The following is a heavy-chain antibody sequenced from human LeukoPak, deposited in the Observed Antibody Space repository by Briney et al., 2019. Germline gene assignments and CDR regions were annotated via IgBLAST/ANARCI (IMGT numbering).Heavy chain of an antibody. CDR1: GIALSNDG. CDR3: AKRGVVIRVILVGFHKEAYYFDS. V-gene: IGHV3-23*01. J-gene: IGHJ4*02. Sequence: GGSLRLSCVVSGIALSNDGMSGVRQAPGKGLEWVAGISGSGGGTQYADSVKGRFTISRDNRKNTLYLQMNSLRAEDTAMYFCAKRGVVIRVILVGFHKEAYYFDSWGQGALVTVSS. CDR2: ISGSGGGT. D-gene: IGHD3-22*01.